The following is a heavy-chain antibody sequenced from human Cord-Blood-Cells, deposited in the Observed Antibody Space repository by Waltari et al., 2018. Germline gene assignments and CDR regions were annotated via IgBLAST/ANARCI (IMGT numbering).Heavy chain of an antibody. Sequence: QVQLVQSGAEVKKPGASVKVSCKASGYTFTGYYMHWVRQAPGQGLEWMGWINPNSGGTNDAQKFQGRGTMTRDTSISTAYMELSRLGSDDTAVYYCARDLYSSSWEADYWGQGTLVTVSS. CDR1: GYTFTGYY. CDR3: ARDLYSSSWEADY. V-gene: IGHV1-2*02. CDR2: INPNSGGT. D-gene: IGHD6-13*01. J-gene: IGHJ4*02.